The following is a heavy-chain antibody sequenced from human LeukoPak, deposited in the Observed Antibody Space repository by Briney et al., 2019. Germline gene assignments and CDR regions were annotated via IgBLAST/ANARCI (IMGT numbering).Heavy chain of an antibody. J-gene: IGHJ4*02. D-gene: IGHD5-18*01. CDR1: GFTFSSYA. Sequence: GGSLRLSCAASGFTFSSYAMSWVGQAPGKGLGGVSVLSGSGGSTYHADSVKGRFTISRDNSKNTLYLQMNSLRAEDTAVYYCAKERGYYYGSIDYWGQGTLVTVS. CDR3: AKERGYYYGSIDY. V-gene: IGHV3-23*01. CDR2: LSGSGGST.